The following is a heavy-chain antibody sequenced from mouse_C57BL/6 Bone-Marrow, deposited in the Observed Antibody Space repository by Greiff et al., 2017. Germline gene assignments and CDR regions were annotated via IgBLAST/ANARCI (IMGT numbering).Heavy chain of an antibody. D-gene: IGHD2-1*01. CDR3: ARSRGNPSCFAY. Sequence: QVQLQQPGAELVKPGASVKLSCKASSYTFTSYWMQWVKQRPGQGLEWIGEIDPSDSYTNYNQKFKGKATLTVDTSSSTAYMQLSSLTSEDSAVYYCARSRGNPSCFAYWGQGTLVTVSA. CDR2: IDPSDSYT. V-gene: IGHV1-50*01. CDR1: SYTFTSYW. J-gene: IGHJ3*01.